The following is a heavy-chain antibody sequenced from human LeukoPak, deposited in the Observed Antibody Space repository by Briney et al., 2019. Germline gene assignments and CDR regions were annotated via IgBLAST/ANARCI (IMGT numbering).Heavy chain of an antibody. D-gene: IGHD3-3*01. J-gene: IGHJ6*03. CDR3: ARGTPFWSGYSHYYYMDV. Sequence: ASVKVSCKASGYTFTSYGISWVRQAPGQGLEWMGWISAYNGNTNYAQKLQGRVTMTTDTSTSTAYMELRSLRSDDMAVYYCARGTPFWSGYSHYYYMDVWGKGTTVTVSS. CDR1: GYTFTSYG. CDR2: ISAYNGNT. V-gene: IGHV1-18*03.